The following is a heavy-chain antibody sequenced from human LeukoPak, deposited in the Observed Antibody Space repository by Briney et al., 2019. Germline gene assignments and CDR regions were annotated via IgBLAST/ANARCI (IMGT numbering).Heavy chain of an antibody. D-gene: IGHD2-2*01. CDR3: ARMEYQLLNNWFDP. Sequence: ASVNVSCKASGYTFTSYAMHWVRQAPGQRLEWMGWINAGNGNTKYSQKFQGRVTITRDTSASTAYMELSSLRSEDTTVYYCARMEYQLLNNWFDPWGQGTLVTVSS. CDR1: GYTFTSYA. J-gene: IGHJ5*02. CDR2: INAGNGNT. V-gene: IGHV1-3*01.